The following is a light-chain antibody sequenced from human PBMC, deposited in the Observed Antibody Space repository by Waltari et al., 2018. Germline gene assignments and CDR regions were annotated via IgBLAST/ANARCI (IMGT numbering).Light chain of an antibody. CDR3: QEYYSTRWT. Sequence: EIVLTQSPATLSLSPGERATLSCRASQSVSSYLAWYQQKPGQAPRLLIYDASNRATGIPARFSGGGSGTDFTLTISSLQAEDVAVYYCQEYYSTRWTFGQGTKVEV. CDR1: QSVSSY. J-gene: IGKJ1*01. CDR2: DAS. V-gene: IGKV3-11*01.